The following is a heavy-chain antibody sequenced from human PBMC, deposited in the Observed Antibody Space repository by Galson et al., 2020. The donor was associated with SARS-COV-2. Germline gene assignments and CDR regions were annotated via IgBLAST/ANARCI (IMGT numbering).Heavy chain of an antibody. J-gene: IGHJ4*02. V-gene: IGHV4-59*01. CDR1: GGPMSSYT. CDR2: VSDSGSS. D-gene: IGHD2-15*01. CDR3: ARGLGLLFDF. Sequence: TSETLSLTCAVSGGPMSSYTWSWLRQPPGKGLEFIGHVSDSGSSYYNPSLQRRVTLSLDTSKNQFSLRLTSPTPADTAVYYCARGLGLLFDFWGQGNLVIVSS.